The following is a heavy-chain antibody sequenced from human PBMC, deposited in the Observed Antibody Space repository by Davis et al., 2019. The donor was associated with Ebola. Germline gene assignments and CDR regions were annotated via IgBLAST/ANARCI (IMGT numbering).Heavy chain of an antibody. V-gene: IGHV1-69*13. CDR2: IIPIFGTA. CDR1: GGAFSSYA. J-gene: IGHJ3*02. D-gene: IGHD3-22*01. CDR3: ARSTYYYDSSGYFGAFDI. Sequence: SVKVSCKASGGAFSSYAISWVRQAPGQGLEWMGGIIPIFGTANYAQKFQGRVTITADESTSTAYMELSSLRSEDTAVYYCARSTYYYDSSGYFGAFDIWGQGTMVTVSS.